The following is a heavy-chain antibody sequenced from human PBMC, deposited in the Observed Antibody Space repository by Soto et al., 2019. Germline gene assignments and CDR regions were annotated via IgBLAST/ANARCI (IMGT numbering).Heavy chain of an antibody. CDR2: IWYDGSNK. J-gene: IGHJ3*02. D-gene: IGHD2-15*01. CDR1: GFTFSSYG. V-gene: IGHV3-33*01. Sequence: QVQLVESGGGVVQPGRSLRLSCAASGFTFSSYGMHWVRQAPGKGLEWVAVIWYDGSNKYYADSVKGRFTISRDNSKNTLYLQMNSLRAEDTAVYYCASGYCSGGSCYSAFDIWGQGTMVTVSS. CDR3: ASGYCSGGSCYSAFDI.